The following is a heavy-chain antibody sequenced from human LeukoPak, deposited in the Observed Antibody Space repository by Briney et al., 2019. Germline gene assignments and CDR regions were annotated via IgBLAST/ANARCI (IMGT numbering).Heavy chain of an antibody. Sequence: GGSLRLSCAASGFTFSNYWMSWVRQAPGKGLEWVAKIKQDGSEKYYVDSVKGRFTISRDNSKSTLYLQMNGLRAEDTAVYYCARDSRVSESSSRRRYFDLWGRGTLVIVSS. CDR2: IKQDGSEK. V-gene: IGHV3-7*01. D-gene: IGHD6-13*01. CDR3: ARDSRVSESSSRRRYFDL. J-gene: IGHJ2*01. CDR1: GFTFSNYW.